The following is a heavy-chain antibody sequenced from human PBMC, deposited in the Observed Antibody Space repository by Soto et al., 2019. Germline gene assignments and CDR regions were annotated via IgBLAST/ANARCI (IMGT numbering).Heavy chain of an antibody. CDR3: AKTGYYDFWSGYAYYFAD. CDR2: ISGSGGST. Sequence: GGSLRLSCAASGFTFRNFAMTCVRQAPGKGLEWFSGISGSGGSTYYADSVKGRFTISRDNSKNTLYLQMNSLRAEDTAVYYCAKTGYYDFWSGYAYYFADWGQGTLVTVSS. D-gene: IGHD3-3*01. V-gene: IGHV3-23*01. CDR1: GFTFRNFA. J-gene: IGHJ4*02.